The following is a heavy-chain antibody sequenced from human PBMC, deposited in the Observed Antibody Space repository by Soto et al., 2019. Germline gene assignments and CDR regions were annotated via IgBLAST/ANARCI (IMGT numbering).Heavy chain of an antibody. D-gene: IGHD3-10*01. CDR2: IFSSGTT. J-gene: IGHJ6*03. CDR1: GDSISSGNKY. CDR3: AIVPSPFYYYYAMDG. V-gene: IGHV4-30-4*01. Sequence: SYTLYLTCTVSGDSISSGNKYLTCIRQPPGKGLEWIGYIFSSGTTYYNPSLKSRLTMALEASQNQFSLKVKSMTDADTAVYYCAIVPSPFYYYYAMDGCGKGTTVTV.